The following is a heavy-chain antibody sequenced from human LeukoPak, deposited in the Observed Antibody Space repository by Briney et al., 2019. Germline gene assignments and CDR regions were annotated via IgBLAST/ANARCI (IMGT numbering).Heavy chain of an antibody. Sequence: PGGSLRLSCAASGITFDKYGMSWIRQAPGKGLEWLSYISSSGRTIHYADSVKGRFTISRDNAQKLLYLQMNSLRAEDTAIYHCARDLNTGMDVWGRGTTVTVSS. D-gene: IGHD2/OR15-2a*01. V-gene: IGHV3-11*01. J-gene: IGHJ6*02. CDR1: GITFDKYG. CDR2: ISSSGRTI. CDR3: ARDLNTGMDV.